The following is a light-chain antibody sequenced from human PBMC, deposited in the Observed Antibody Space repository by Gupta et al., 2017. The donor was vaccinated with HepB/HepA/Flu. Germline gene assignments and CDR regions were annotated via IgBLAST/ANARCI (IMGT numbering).Light chain of an antibody. CDR3: QQRNNSPLT. J-gene: IGKJ3*01. CDR2: AAS. Sequence: DIQLTQSPSFLSASVGDRVTITCRASQGIGSFLAWYQQKPGKAPKLLIYAASTLQSGVPSRFSGSGSGTDFTLTISILRPEDFATYCCQQRNNSPLTFGHGTKVDVK. V-gene: IGKV1-9*01. CDR1: QGIGSF.